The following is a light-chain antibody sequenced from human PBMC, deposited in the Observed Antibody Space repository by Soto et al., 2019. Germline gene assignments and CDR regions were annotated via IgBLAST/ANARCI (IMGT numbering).Light chain of an antibody. J-gene: IGKJ5*01. V-gene: IGKV3-11*02. CDR1: QRFXTN. CDR3: QQRSKWSPST. CDR2: DES. Sequence: KQSAATLSVSPGETATLYCRASQRFXTNLGWYQHKSGQAPRLLIXDESTRATGIPARFIGSGSGRDFTLTLSRLKPEYFSVYYCQQRSKWSPSTFGQGTRLEIK.